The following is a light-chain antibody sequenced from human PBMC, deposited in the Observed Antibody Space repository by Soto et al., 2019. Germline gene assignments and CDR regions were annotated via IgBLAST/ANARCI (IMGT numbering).Light chain of an antibody. V-gene: IGKV1-33*01. CDR3: QQYDNLPLT. CDR1: QGIATY. Sequence: DIQMTQSPSSLSASVGDRVTITCRASQGIATYLNWYQHKLGKAPKLLIYAASSLQTGVPSRFSGSGSGSDFTFTISSLQPEDIATYYCQQYDNLPLTFGGGTKVDIK. J-gene: IGKJ4*01. CDR2: AAS.